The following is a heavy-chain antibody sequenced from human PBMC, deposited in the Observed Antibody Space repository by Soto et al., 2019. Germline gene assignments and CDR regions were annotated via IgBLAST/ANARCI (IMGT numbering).Heavy chain of an antibody. Sequence: LRLSCAASGFTFSDYYMSWIRQAPGKGLEWVSYISSSGSTIYYADSVKGRFTTSRDNAKNSLYLQMNSLRAEDTAVYYCARDHPAMYSGPHFDYWGQGTLVTVSS. CDR1: GFTFSDYY. CDR2: ISSSGSTI. CDR3: ARDHPAMYSGPHFDY. V-gene: IGHV3-11*01. D-gene: IGHD6-13*01. J-gene: IGHJ4*02.